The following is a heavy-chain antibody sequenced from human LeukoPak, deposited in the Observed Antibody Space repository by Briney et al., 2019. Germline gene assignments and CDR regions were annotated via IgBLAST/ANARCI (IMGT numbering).Heavy chain of an antibody. J-gene: IGHJ4*02. CDR2: INHSGHT. D-gene: IGHD5-12*01. V-gene: IGHV4-34*01. CDR3: VRGPYSSDAGY. Sequence: PSETLSLTCAVYGGSFTTYYWIWIRQPPGKGLEWIGEINHSGHTNYNPSLKSRVSMSVDSSKNQISLKLHSVTAADTAVYFCVRGPYSSDAGYWGQGTLVIVSS. CDR1: GGSFTTYY.